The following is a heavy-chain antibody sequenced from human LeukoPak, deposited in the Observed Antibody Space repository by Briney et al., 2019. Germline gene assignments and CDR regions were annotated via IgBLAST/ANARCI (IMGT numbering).Heavy chain of an antibody. CDR1: GYTFTDYG. Sequence: ASVKVSCKPSGYTFTDYGFSWVRQAPGQGLKWMEWISPYNAKTNYAQRPQGRVTMTTDTSTTTAYMELRSLRSDDTGVYYCARDEGGSGWRFDYWGQGTLVTVSS. D-gene: IGHD6-19*01. V-gene: IGHV1-18*01. CDR3: ARDEGGSGWRFDY. J-gene: IGHJ4*02. CDR2: ISPYNAKT.